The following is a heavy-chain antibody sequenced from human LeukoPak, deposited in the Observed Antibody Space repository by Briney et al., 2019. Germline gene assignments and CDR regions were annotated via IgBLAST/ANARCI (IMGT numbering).Heavy chain of an antibody. CDR2: ISGSGGST. V-gene: IGHV3-23*01. D-gene: IGHD3-10*01. Sequence: GGSLRLSCAASGFTFSSYSMNWVRQAPGKGLEWISGISGSGGSTYYADSVKGRFTISRDNSKNTLYLQMNSLRAEDTAVYYCAKTPGGSGSFFDYWGQGTLVTVSS. J-gene: IGHJ4*02. CDR3: AKTPGGSGSFFDY. CDR1: GFTFSSYS.